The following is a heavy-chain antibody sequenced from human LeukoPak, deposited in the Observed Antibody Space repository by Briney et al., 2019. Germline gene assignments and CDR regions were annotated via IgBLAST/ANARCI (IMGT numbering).Heavy chain of an antibody. CDR2: IIPIFGTA. V-gene: IGHV1-69*05. CDR3: ARRVGVNHFDY. D-gene: IGHD1-26*01. J-gene: IGHJ4*02. CDR1: GGTFSSYA. Sequence: SVKVSCKASGGTFSSYAISWVRQAPGQGLEWMGRIIPIFGTANYAQKFQGRVTMTRDTSTSTVYMELSSLRSEDTAVYYCARRVGVNHFDYWGQGTLVTVSS.